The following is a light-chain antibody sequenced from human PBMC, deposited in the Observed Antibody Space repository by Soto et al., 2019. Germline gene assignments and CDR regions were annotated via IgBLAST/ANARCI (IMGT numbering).Light chain of an antibody. CDR2: TTN. CDR1: SSNIGNNT. J-gene: IGLJ3*02. Sequence: QTVVTQPPSASVTPGQRVSISCSGSSSNIGNNTVNWYQQFPETAPRLLIYTTNQRPSGVPDRFSGSKSGTSASLAISGLQSEDEADYYGAAWDDSLNGPVFGGGTKLTVL. V-gene: IGLV1-44*01. CDR3: AAWDDSLNGPV.